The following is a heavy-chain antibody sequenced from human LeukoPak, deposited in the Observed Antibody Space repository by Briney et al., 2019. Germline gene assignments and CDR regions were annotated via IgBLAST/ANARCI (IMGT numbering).Heavy chain of an antibody. Sequence: GGSLRLSCAASGFTFSSYGMHWVRQAPGKGLEWVAVISYDGSNKYYADSVKGRFTISRDNSKNTLYLQMNSLRAEDTAVYYCARGLHLVVDSSGYYYWGQGTLVTVSS. J-gene: IGHJ4*02. CDR3: ARGLHLVVDSSGYYY. CDR1: GFTFSSYG. D-gene: IGHD3-22*01. V-gene: IGHV3-30*19. CDR2: ISYDGSNK.